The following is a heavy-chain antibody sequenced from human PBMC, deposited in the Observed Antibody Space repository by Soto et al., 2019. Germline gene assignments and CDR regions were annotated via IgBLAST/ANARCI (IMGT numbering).Heavy chain of an antibody. Sequence: SETLSLTCAVSSYSIRSGDYWAWIRQSPGKGLEWFGSISHSGDTFYNPSLRSRVILSIDASKNQFSLELTSVTAADTALYYCARVHSSGHGVDYWGQGTLVTVSS. V-gene: IGHV4-38-2*01. CDR3: ARVHSSGHGVDY. D-gene: IGHD6-19*01. CDR1: SYSIRSGDY. CDR2: ISHSGDT. J-gene: IGHJ4*02.